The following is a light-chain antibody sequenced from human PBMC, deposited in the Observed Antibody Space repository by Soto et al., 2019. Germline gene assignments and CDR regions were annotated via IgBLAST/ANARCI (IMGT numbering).Light chain of an antibody. CDR3: ATWDSSLSVVV. CDR1: SSNIGSNF. CDR2: ENN. Sequence: QSALTQPPSVSAAPGQTVTMSCSGSSSNIGSNFVSWYQHPPGTAPNLLIYENNRRRSGVSDRFSGSESGTSATLDITGLQTGDEADYYCATWDSSLSVVVFGGGTKLTVL. J-gene: IGLJ3*02. V-gene: IGLV1-51*02.